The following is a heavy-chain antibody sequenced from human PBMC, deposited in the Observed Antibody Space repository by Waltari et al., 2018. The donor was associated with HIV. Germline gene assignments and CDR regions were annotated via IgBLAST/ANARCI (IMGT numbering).Heavy chain of an antibody. V-gene: IGHV4-59*01. CDR1: GGSISSYY. D-gene: IGHD3-3*01. CDR3: ARAYYDFWSGYHRVGHFDY. J-gene: IGHJ4*02. CDR2: IYYSGST. Sequence: QVQLQESGPGLVKPSETLSLTCTVSGGSISSYYWSWIRQPPGKGLEWIGYIYYSGSTNYNPSLKSRVTISVDTSKNQFSLKLSSVTAADTAVYYCARAYYDFWSGYHRVGHFDYWGQGTLVTVSS.